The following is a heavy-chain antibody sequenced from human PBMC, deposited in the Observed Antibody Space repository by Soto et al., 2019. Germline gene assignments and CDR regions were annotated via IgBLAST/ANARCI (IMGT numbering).Heavy chain of an antibody. V-gene: IGHV3-30-3*01. CDR2: ISYDGSNK. CDR1: GFTFSSYA. J-gene: IGHJ6*02. CDR3: ASDSGVWFLDDYGMDV. D-gene: IGHD3-10*01. Sequence: QVQLVESGGGVVQPGRSLRLSCAASGFTFSSYAMHWVRQAPGKGLEWVAVISYDGSNKYYADSVKGRFTISRDNSKNTLYLQMNSLRAEDTAVYYCASDSGVWFLDDYGMDVWGQGTTVTVSS.